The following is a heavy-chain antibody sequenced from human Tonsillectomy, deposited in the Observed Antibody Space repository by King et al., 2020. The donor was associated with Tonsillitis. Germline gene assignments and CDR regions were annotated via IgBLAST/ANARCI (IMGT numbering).Heavy chain of an antibody. CDR1: GFSLSNARMG. J-gene: IGHJ4*02. Sequence: VTLKESGPVLVKPTETLTLTCTVSGFSLSNARMGVSWIRQPPGKALEWLAHIFSNDEKSYSTSLKSRLTISKDTSKSQVVLNMTNMDPVDTATYYCARIVYCCGDCHPPLAPEFDYWGQGTLVTVSS. CDR2: IFSNDEK. V-gene: IGHV2-26*01. D-gene: IGHD2-21*02. CDR3: ARIVYCCGDCHPPLAPEFDY.